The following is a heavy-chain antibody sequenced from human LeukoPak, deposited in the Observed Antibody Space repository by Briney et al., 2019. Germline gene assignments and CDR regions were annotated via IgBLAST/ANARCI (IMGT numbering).Heavy chain of an antibody. Sequence: SQTLSLTCAISGDSVSMNTAAWNWIRQSPSRGLEWLGRTYYRSKWLNDYALPVKSRITVNPDTSKNQFSLQLMSVTPDDTAVYYCARGPPFDYWGQGILVTVSS. V-gene: IGHV6-1*01. CDR2: TYYRSKWLN. CDR1: GDSVSMNTAA. J-gene: IGHJ4*02. CDR3: ARGPPFDY.